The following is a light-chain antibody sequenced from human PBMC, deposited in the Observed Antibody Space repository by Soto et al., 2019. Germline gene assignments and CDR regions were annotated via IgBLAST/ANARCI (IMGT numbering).Light chain of an antibody. J-gene: IGKJ2*01. Sequence: DIVMTQSPATLSVSPGERATLSCRASQSVSGKLAWYQQKPGQAPRLLIYGVSTRATGIPARFSGSGSGTEFTLTINSLQSEDFAVYYCQQYNNWPPNTFGQGTKLEI. CDR2: GVS. V-gene: IGKV3-15*01. CDR1: QSVSGK. CDR3: QQYNNWPPNT.